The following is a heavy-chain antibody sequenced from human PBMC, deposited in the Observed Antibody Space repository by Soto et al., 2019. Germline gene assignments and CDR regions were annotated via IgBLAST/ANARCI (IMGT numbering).Heavy chain of an antibody. V-gene: IGHV4-4*07. CDR3: ARFSDTIFGVVIERWFDP. CDR2: IYTRGST. CDR1: GGSISSYY. Sequence: QVQLQESGPGLVKPSETLSLTCTVSGGSISSYYWSWIRQPAGKGLQWIGRIYTRGSTNYNPSLKSRVTMSVDTSMSQFSLKLSSVTAADTAVYYCARFSDTIFGVVIERWFDPWGQGTLVTVSS. D-gene: IGHD3-3*01. J-gene: IGHJ5*02.